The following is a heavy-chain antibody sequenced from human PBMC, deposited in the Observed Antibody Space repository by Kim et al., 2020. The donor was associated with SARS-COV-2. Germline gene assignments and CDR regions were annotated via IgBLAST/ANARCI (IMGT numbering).Heavy chain of an antibody. Sequence: SVKVSCKASGGTFSSYAISWVRQAPGQGLEWMGGIIPIFGTANYAQKFQGRVTITADESTSTAYMELSSLRSEDTAVYYCARDSTETRTYYYYGMDVWGQGTTFTVSS. J-gene: IGHJ6*02. CDR3: ARDSTETRTYYYYGMDV. V-gene: IGHV1-69*13. CDR2: IIPIFGTA. CDR1: GGTFSSYA.